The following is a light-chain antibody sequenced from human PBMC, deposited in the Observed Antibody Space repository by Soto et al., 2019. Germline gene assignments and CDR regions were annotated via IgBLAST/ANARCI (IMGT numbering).Light chain of an antibody. CDR3: SSYTSSTTLV. V-gene: IGLV2-14*01. CDR1: SSDVGGYNY. J-gene: IGLJ1*01. Sequence: QSALTQPASVSGSPGQSITISCTGTSSDVGGYNYVSWYQQHPGKAPKLMIYEVNNRPSGVSNRFSGSKSGNTASLTISGLQAGDEADYYCSSYTSSTTLVFGPGTKVTVL. CDR2: EVN.